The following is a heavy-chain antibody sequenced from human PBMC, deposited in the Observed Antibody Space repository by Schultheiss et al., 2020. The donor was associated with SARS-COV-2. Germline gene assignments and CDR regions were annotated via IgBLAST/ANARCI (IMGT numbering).Heavy chain of an antibody. Sequence: ASVKVSCKASGYTFTSYGISWVRQAPGQGLEWMGWISAYNGNTNYAQKLQGRVTMTRDTSTSTVYMELSSLRSEDTAVYYCARSYGGNSWYYYYGMDVWGQGTTVTVSS. CDR1: GYTFTSYG. CDR3: ARSYGGNSWYYYYGMDV. CDR2: ISAYNGNT. J-gene: IGHJ6*02. D-gene: IGHD4-23*01. V-gene: IGHV1-18*01.